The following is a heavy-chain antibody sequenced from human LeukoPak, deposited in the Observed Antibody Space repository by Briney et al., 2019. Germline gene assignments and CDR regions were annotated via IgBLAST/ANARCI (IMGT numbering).Heavy chain of an antibody. D-gene: IGHD3-3*01. V-gene: IGHV3-49*04. CDR3: TSLPYYDFWSGYSAPTDYMDV. Sequence: GGSLRLSCTASGFTFGDYAMSWVRQAPGKGLEWVGFIRSKAYGGTTEYAASVKGRFTISRDDSKSIAYLQMNSLKTEDTAVYYCTSLPYYDFWSGYSAPTDYMDVWGKGTTVTVSS. J-gene: IGHJ6*03. CDR2: IRSKAYGGTT. CDR1: GFTFGDYA.